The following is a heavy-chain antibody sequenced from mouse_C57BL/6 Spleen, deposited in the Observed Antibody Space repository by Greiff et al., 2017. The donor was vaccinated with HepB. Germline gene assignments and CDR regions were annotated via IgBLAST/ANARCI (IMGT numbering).Heavy chain of an antibody. V-gene: IGHV6-3*01. Sequence: EVQRVESGGGLVQPGGSMKLSCVASGFTFSNYWMNWVRQSPEKGLEWVAQIRLKSDNYATHYAESVKGRFTISRDDSKSSVYLQMNNLRAEDTGIYYCTDQTGTWFAYWGQGTLVTVSA. CDR3: TDQTGTWFAY. CDR1: GFTFSNYW. D-gene: IGHD4-1*01. CDR2: IRLKSDNYAT. J-gene: IGHJ3*01.